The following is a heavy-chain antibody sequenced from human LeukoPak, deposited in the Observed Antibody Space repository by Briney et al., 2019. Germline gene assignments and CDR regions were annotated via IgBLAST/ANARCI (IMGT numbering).Heavy chain of an antibody. D-gene: IGHD6-13*01. CDR2: INSDGSST. CDR3: ARDSSSWLSYYYYGMDV. J-gene: IGHJ6*02. CDR1: GFTFSSYW. V-gene: IGHV3-74*01. Sequence: GGSLRLSCAASGFTFSSYWMHWVRQAPGKGLVWVSRINSDGSSTSYADSVKGRFTISRDNAKNTLYLQMNSLRAEDTAVYYCARDSSSWLSYYYYGMDVWGQGTTVTVSS.